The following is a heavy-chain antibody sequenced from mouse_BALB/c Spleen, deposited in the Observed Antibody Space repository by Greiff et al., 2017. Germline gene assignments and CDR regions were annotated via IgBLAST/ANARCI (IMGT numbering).Heavy chain of an antibody. CDR2: ISSGGSYT. CDR1: GFTFSSYT. J-gene: IGHJ3*01. V-gene: IGHV5-6-4*01. Sequence: EVQLVESGGGLVKPGGSLKLSCAASGFTFSSYTMSWVRQTPEKRLEWVATISSGGSYTYYPDSVKGRFTISRDNAKNTLYLQMSSLKSEDTAMYYCTRDPVTTATRFAYWGQGTLVTVSA. CDR3: TRDPVTTATRFAY. D-gene: IGHD1-2*01.